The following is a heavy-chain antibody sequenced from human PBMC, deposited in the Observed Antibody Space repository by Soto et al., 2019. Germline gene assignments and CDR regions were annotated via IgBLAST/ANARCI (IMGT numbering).Heavy chain of an antibody. CDR3: ARRTSVWYLDY. Sequence: EVQLLESGGGLVQPGGSLRLSCAASGFTFSSYAMSWVRQAAGKGLEWVSVISGSGDSTYYADSVKGRFTISRDNSKNTLYLQMNSLRPEDTAVYYCARRTSVWYLDYWGQGTLVTVSS. CDR2: ISGSGDST. CDR1: GFTFSSYA. D-gene: IGHD6-19*01. J-gene: IGHJ4*02. V-gene: IGHV3-23*01.